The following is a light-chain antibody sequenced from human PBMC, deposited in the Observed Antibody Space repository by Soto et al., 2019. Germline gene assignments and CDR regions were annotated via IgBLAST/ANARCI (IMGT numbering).Light chain of an antibody. CDR2: DAS. J-gene: IGKJ4*01. CDR1: QSIYSN. CDR3: QQFDIWPLS. Sequence: IVVQEAXATLSLYTEDXXXXXXXASQSIYSNLAWYQQKXGQAPRLLIDDASXRAHGIPARFNGGGSGTEFTLTISSLQSEDFALYYCQQFDIWPLSFWGGTNVDIK. V-gene: IGKV3-15*01.